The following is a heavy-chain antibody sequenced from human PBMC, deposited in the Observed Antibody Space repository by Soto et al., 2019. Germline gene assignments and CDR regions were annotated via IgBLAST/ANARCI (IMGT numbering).Heavy chain of an antibody. CDR3: ARGQDDYGDSDVWFDP. CDR1: GFSFSSYG. D-gene: IGHD4-17*01. CDR2: ISGGGDST. V-gene: IGHV3-23*01. Sequence: EEQLLESGGGLVQPGGSLRLSCAASGFSFSSYGMSWVRLAPGKGLEWVSGISGGGDSTYYADSVKGRFTISRDKSKNTLYLQMNSLRAEDTAVYYCARGQDDYGDSDVWFDPWGQGTLVSVSS. J-gene: IGHJ5*02.